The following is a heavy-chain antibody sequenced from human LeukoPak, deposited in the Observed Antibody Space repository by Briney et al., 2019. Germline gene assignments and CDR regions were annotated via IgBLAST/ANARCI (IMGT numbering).Heavy chain of an antibody. CDR3: TTAPGIPHSLTWELLDY. CDR2: IKSKTDGGTT. J-gene: IGHJ4*02. V-gene: IGHV3-15*01. Sequence: PGGSLRLSCAAFGFTFSNAWMSWVRQAPGKGLEWVGRIKSKTDGGTTDYAAPVKGRFTISRDDSKNTLYLQMNSLKTEDTAVYYCTTAPGIPHSLTWELLDYWGQGTLVTVSS. CDR1: GFTFSNAW. D-gene: IGHD1-26*01.